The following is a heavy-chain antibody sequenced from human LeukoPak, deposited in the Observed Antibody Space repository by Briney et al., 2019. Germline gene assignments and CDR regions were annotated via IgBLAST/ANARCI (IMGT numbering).Heavy chain of an antibody. CDR1: GYTFTGYY. V-gene: IGHV1-2*02. CDR3: ARFVGGGDAFDI. Sequence: ASVKVSCKASGYTFTGYYMHWVRQAPGQGLEWMGWINPNSGGTNYAQKFQGRVTITTDASTSTAYMELSSLRSEDTAVYYCARFVGGGDAFDIWGQGTMVTVSS. J-gene: IGHJ3*02. CDR2: INPNSGGT. D-gene: IGHD3-16*01.